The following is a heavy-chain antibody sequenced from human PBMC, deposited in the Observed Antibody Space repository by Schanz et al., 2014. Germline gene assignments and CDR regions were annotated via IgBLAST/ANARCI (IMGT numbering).Heavy chain of an antibody. Sequence: EVQLVESGGGLVKPGGSLRLSCTASRIIFGTYSMNWIRQTPKGLEWVSSINSRRNFIYYADSVKGRFTISRDNAKNSLYLQMNSLRAEDTAVYDCAGAVATIRADSFDIWGQGTMVDVSS. CDR2: INSRRNFI. V-gene: IGHV3-21*01. D-gene: IGHD5-12*01. CDR1: RIIFGTYS. J-gene: IGHJ3*02. CDR3: AGAVATIRADSFDI.